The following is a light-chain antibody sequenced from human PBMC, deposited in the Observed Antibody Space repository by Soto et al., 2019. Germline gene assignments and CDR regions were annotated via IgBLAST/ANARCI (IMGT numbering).Light chain of an antibody. Sequence: EIVLTQSPGTLSLSPGERATLSCRASQSISSSFLAWYQQRPGQAPRLLIHDVSSKAAGIPDRFSGSGSGTDFTLTINRLDPEDFARYFCQQYGSSPFTFGPGTQLEIK. V-gene: IGKV3-20*01. CDR3: QQYGSSPFT. CDR2: DVS. CDR1: QSISSSF. J-gene: IGKJ3*01.